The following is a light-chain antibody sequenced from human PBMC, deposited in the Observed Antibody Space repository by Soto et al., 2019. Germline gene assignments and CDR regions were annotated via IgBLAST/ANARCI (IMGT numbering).Light chain of an antibody. J-gene: IGLJ2*01. CDR2: EAS. CDR1: SSDVGGDTY. CDR3: SAYTTSNTLVV. Sequence: SALTQPASVSGSLGQSITISCSGTSSDVGGDTYVSWYQQHPGKVPKLIIYEASNRPSGVSHRFSGSESGNTASLTISGLQAEDEADYYCSAYTTSNTLVVFGGGTKLTVL. V-gene: IGLV2-14*01.